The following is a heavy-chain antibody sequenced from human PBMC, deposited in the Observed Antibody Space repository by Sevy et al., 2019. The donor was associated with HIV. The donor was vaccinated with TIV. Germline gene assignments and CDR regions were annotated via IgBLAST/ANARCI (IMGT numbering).Heavy chain of an antibody. CDR2: LSFGCGKI. CDR1: GFAFHEYS. CDR3: AREGCSRPHDY. D-gene: IGHD2-8*01. J-gene: IGHJ4*02. Sequence: GGSLRLSCAASGFAFHEYSMSWIRQAPGKGLEWVATLSFGCGKINYADSVKDRFTISRDNSKNSFYLQMDNLRVEHTALYYCAREGCSRPHDYWGQGTRVTVSS. V-gene: IGHV3-23*01.